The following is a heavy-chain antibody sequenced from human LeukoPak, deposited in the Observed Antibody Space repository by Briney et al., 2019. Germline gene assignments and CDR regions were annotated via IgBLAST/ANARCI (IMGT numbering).Heavy chain of an antibody. V-gene: IGHV1-69*05. Sequence: SVKLSCKASGGTFSSYAISWVRQAPGPGLEWMGGIIPIFGTANYAQKFQGRVTITTDESTSTAYMELSSLRSEDTAVYYCARGQGRNMISEPFDYWGQGTLVTVSS. D-gene: IGHD3-22*01. CDR3: ARGQGRNMISEPFDY. CDR1: GGTFSSYA. CDR2: IIPIFGTA. J-gene: IGHJ4*02.